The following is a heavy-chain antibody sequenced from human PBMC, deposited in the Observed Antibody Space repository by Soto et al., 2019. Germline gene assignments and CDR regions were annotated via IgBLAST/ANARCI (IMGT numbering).Heavy chain of an antibody. V-gene: IGHV3-23*01. J-gene: IGHJ4*02. CDR3: VKDHGTAMVRGGLDS. CDR1: GFTFSSYA. CDR2: ISGSGGST. D-gene: IGHD3-10*01. Sequence: PVGSLRLSCAASGFTFSSYAMSWVRQAPGKGLEWVSAISGSGGSTYYADSVKGRFTISRDNSKNTVYLQMNSLRLEDTAVYYCVKDHGTAMVRGGLDSWGQGALVTVSS.